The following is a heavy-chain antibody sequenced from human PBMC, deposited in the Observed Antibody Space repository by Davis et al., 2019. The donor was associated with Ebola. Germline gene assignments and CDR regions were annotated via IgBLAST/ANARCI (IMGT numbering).Heavy chain of an antibody. CDR2: ISSNGGST. J-gene: IGHJ2*01. D-gene: IGHD1-14*01. CDR1: GFTFSSYA. Sequence: GESLKISCAASGFTFSSYAMRWVRQAPGKGLEYVSAISSNGGSTYYANSVKGRFTISRDNSKNTLYLQMGSLRAEDMAVYYCARDQVGIGYFDLWGRGTLVTVSS. V-gene: IGHV3-64*01. CDR3: ARDQVGIGYFDL.